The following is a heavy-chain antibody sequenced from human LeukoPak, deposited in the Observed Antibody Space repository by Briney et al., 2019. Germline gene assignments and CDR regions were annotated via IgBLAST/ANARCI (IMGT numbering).Heavy chain of an antibody. CDR2: ISSSGSTI. D-gene: IGHD5-12*01. J-gene: IGHJ4*02. V-gene: IGHV3-11*04. CDR1: GFTFSDYY. CDR3: ARDLPADSGYDWGADY. Sequence: GGSLRLSCAASGFTFSDYYMSWIRQAPGKGLEWVSYISSSGSTIYYADSVKGRFTISRDNARNSLYLQMNSLRAEDTAVYYCARDLPADSGYDWGADYWGQGTLVTVSS.